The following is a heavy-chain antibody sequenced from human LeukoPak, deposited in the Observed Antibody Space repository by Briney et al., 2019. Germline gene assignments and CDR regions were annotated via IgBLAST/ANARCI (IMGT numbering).Heavy chain of an antibody. J-gene: IGHJ4*02. CDR1: GGSISSYY. CDR3: ARVRGDYLYFDY. V-gene: IGHV4-59*01. CDR2: IYYSGST. D-gene: IGHD4-17*01. Sequence: PSETLSLTCTVSGGSISSYYWSWIRQPPGKGLEWIGYIYYSGSTNYNPSLKSRVTISVDTSKNQFSLKLSSVTAADTAVYYCARVRGDYLYFDYWGQGTLVTVSS.